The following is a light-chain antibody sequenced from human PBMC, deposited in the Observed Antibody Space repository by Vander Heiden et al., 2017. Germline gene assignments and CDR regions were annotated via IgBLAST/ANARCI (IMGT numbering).Light chain of an antibody. V-gene: IGKV1-33*01. CDR1: QDITSY. Sequence: DIQMTQSPSSLSASLGDSVTITCQASQDITSYLNWYQQKPGKAPKLLIYDASHLETGVPSRFSGSGSGAHFTFTIKSLQPEDFATYYCQQYDHLPLTFGGRTKVDIK. J-gene: IGKJ4*01. CDR3: QQYDHLPLT. CDR2: DAS.